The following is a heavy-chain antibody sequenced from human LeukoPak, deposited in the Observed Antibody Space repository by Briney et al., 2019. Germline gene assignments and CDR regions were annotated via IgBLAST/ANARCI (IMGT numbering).Heavy chain of an antibody. D-gene: IGHD5-12*01. CDR2: LSSSGTTT. CDR1: GFTFSMYE. Sequence: GGSLRLSCAASGFTFSMYEMNWVRQAPGKGLEWVSYLSSSGTTTYYADSVKGRFTISRDNAKNSLYLQMNSLRVEDTAVYYCGRSGNLDVWGQGTLVTVSS. J-gene: IGHJ4*02. V-gene: IGHV3-48*03. CDR3: GRSGNLDV.